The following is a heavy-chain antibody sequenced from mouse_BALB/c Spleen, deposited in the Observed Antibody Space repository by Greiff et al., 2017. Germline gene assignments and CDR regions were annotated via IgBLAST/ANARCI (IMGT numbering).Heavy chain of an antibody. CDR3: ARLRLGRGGYYAMDY. Sequence: EVKLQESGPELVKPGASVKIPCKASGYTFTDYNMDWVKQSHGKSLEWIGDINPNNGGTIYNQKFKGKATLTVDKSSSTAYMELRSLTSEDTAVYYCARLRLGRGGYYAMDYWGQGTSVTVSS. D-gene: IGHD4-1*01. V-gene: IGHV1-18*01. CDR1: GYTFTDYN. CDR2: INPNNGGT. J-gene: IGHJ4*01.